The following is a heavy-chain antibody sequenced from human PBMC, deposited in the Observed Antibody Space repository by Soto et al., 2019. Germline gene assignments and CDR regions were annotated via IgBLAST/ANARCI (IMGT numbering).Heavy chain of an antibody. Sequence: VSVKVSCKASGYTFTSYDINWVRQATGQGLEWMGWMNPNSGNTGYAQKFQGRVTMTRNTSISTAYMELSSLRSEDTAVYYCARFSGGTDLVVPRSRVVNDAFDIWGQGTMVTVSS. CDR3: ARFSGGTDLVVPRSRVVNDAFDI. CDR2: MNPNSGNT. V-gene: IGHV1-8*01. D-gene: IGHD3-3*01. CDR1: GYTFTSYD. J-gene: IGHJ3*02.